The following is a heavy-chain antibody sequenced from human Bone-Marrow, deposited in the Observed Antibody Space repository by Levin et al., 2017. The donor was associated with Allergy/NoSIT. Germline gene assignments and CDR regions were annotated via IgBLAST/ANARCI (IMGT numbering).Heavy chain of an antibody. J-gene: IGHJ4*02. V-gene: IGHV4-30-4*01. D-gene: IGHD6-6*01. Sequence: SETLSLTCSVSGDSIGSDDYYWTWIRQAPGKGLECIGYSFYSGSTSYNPSLKSRLDISFDTSKNQFSLTLHSATAADTAVYFCARATYRTSSLDSWGLGIPVTVSS. CDR3: ARATYRTSSLDS. CDR1: GDSIGSDDYY. CDR2: SFYSGST.